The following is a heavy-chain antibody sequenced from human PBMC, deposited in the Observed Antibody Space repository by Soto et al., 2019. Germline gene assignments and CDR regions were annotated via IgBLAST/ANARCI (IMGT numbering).Heavy chain of an antibody. J-gene: IGHJ4*02. CDR3: AHQDLYSGSFDS. Sequence: SGPTLVNPTQPLTLTCTFSGFSLSTRGVGVGWIRQPPGKALEWPAVNWDDDKRYSPSLKSRLTITKDTSKNQVVLTMTNMDPVDTATYYCAHQDLYSGSFDSWGQGTRATVSS. V-gene: IGHV2-5*02. D-gene: IGHD1-26*01. CDR2: NWDDDK. CDR1: GFSLSTRGVG.